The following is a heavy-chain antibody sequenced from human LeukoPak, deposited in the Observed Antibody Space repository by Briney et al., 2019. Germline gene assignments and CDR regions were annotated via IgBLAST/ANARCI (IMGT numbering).Heavy chain of an antibody. V-gene: IGHV3-15*01. CDR3: TTLKSFDWLTPGAFDI. CDR2: IKSKTDGGTT. J-gene: IGHJ3*02. CDR1: GFTFSNAW. D-gene: IGHD3-9*01. Sequence: GGSLRLSCAASGFTFSNAWMSWVRQAPGKGLEWVGRIKSKTDGGTTDYAAPVKGRFTISRDDSKNTLYLQMNSLKTEDTAVYYCTTLKSFDWLTPGAFDIWGQGTMVTVSS.